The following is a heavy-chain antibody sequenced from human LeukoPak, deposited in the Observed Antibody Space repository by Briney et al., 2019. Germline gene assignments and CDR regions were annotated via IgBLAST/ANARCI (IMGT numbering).Heavy chain of an antibody. CDR1: GASINNYY. D-gene: IGHD4-17*01. CDR2: ISYSGTT. Sequence: SETLSLTCTVSGASINNYYWNWIRQPPGKGLEWIGFISYSGTTNYNPSVKSRLTISADTSKNQFSLILTSVTAADTAVYYCVREYGDYFGYFDLWGRGTLDTVSS. CDR3: VREYGDYFGYFDL. V-gene: IGHV4-59*01. J-gene: IGHJ2*01.